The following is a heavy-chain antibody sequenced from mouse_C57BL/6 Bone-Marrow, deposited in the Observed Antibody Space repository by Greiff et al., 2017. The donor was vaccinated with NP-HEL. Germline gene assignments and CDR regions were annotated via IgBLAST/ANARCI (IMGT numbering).Heavy chain of an antibody. CDR3: ARGAY. Sequence: VQLHQSGAELVKPGASVKISCKASGYEFSNYWMNWVKQRPGKGLEWIGQIYPGDGDTNYNGQFKDKATLTADKSSSTAYMQLSRLTSEDSAVYLCARGAYWGQGTLVTVSA. CDR1: GYEFSNYW. J-gene: IGHJ3*01. V-gene: IGHV1-80*01. CDR2: IYPGDGDT.